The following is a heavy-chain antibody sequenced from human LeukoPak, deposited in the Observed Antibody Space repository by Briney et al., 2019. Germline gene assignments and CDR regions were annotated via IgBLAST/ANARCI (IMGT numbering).Heavy chain of an antibody. V-gene: IGHV3-53*01. Sequence: GGSLRLSCAASGFTVSSNYMSWVRQAPGKGLEWVSVIYTGGSTYYADPVKGRFTISRDNSKNTVFLQMTSLRAEDTAVYYCARDLTVGGFGELGYWGQGTLVTVSS. CDR3: ARDLTVGGFGELGY. D-gene: IGHD3-10*01. CDR1: GFTVSSNY. CDR2: IYTGGST. J-gene: IGHJ4*02.